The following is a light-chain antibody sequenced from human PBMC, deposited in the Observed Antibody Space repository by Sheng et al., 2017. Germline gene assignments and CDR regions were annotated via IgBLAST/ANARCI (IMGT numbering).Light chain of an antibody. CDR3: QQYSGYSRT. J-gene: IGKJ2*01. V-gene: IGKV1-5*03. CDR2: KAS. Sequence: DIQMTQSPSTLSATVGDRVTITCRASQSISNWLAWYQQKPGKAPRLLIYKASSLERGVPSRFSGSGSGTEFTLTISSLHPDDFATYYCQQYSGYSRTFGQGTKLEIK. CDR1: QSISNW.